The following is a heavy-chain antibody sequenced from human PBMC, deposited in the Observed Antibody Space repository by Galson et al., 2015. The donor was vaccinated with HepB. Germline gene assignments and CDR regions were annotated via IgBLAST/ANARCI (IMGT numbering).Heavy chain of an antibody. Sequence: SVKVSCKASGYTFTSYYMHWVRPATGQGLEWVGIINPSGGSTSYAQKFQGRVTMTRDTSTSTVYMELSSLRSEDTAVYYCARAFGSGIFGVVIDALDIWGQGSMVTVSS. V-gene: IGHV1-46*01. CDR3: ARAFGSGIFGVVIDALDI. CDR2: INPSGGST. J-gene: IGHJ3*02. D-gene: IGHD3-3*01. CDR1: GYTFTSYY.